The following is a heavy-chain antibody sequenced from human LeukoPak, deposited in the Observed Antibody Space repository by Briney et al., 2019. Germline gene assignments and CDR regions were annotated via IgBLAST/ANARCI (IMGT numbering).Heavy chain of an antibody. J-gene: IGHJ4*02. D-gene: IGHD4/OR15-4a*01. CDR1: GFTFSNYG. CDR2: ISDSGGST. Sequence: PGGSLRLSCAASGFTFSNYGMSWVRQAPGKGLEWVSGISDSGGSTYYADSVKGRFTISRDNSKNTLYIQMNSLRDEDTAVYYCXRRAGAYSHPYDYWGQGTLVTVS. V-gene: IGHV3-23*01. CDR3: XRRAGAYSHPYDY.